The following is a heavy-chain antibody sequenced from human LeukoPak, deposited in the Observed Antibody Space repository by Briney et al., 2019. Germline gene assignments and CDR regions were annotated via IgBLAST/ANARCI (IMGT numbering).Heavy chain of an antibody. CDR3: ARDSRDLGNYGMDV. Sequence: SETLSLTCTVSGGSISSYYWSWIRQPPGKGLEWIGYIYYSGSTNYNPSLKSRVTISVDTSKNQFSLKLSSVTAADTAVYYCARDSRDLGNYGMDVWGQGTTVTASS. D-gene: IGHD1-26*01. V-gene: IGHV4-59*01. J-gene: IGHJ6*02. CDR2: IYYSGST. CDR1: GGSISSYY.